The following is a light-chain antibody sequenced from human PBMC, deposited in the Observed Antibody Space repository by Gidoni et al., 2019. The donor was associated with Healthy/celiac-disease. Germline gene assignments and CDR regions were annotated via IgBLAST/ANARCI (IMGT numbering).Light chain of an antibody. J-gene: IGKJ3*01. Sequence: EIVSTQYPATLSLSPGVSATLSCRASQSVSSYLAWYQQKPGQAPRLLIYDASNRATGIPARFSGSGSGTDFTLTISSLEPEDFAVYYCQQRSNWPVFTFXPXTKVDIK. CDR1: QSVSSY. V-gene: IGKV3-11*01. CDR3: QQRSNWPVFT. CDR2: DAS.